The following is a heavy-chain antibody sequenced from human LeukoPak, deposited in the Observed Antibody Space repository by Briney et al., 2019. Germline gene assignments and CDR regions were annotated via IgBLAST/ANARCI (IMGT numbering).Heavy chain of an antibody. D-gene: IGHD1-26*01. J-gene: IGHJ4*02. CDR1: GGSITNYY. CDR2: IYSSGTT. V-gene: IGHV4-59*01. CDR3: ARDGPVGT. Sequence: SETLSLTCTVSGGSITNYYWTWIRQPPGKGLEWIGYIYSSGTTNYNPSLKSRVTISVDTSKNQFSLRLTSVTAADTAVYYCARDGPVGTWGQGTLVTVSS.